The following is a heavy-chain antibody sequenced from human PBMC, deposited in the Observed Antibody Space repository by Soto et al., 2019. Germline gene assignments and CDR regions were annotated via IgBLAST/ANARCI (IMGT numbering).Heavy chain of an antibody. CDR2: ISYDGSNE. CDR3: ASVYSNLDYGIDF. D-gene: IGHD6-13*01. CDR1: GFPFSSYS. V-gene: IGHV3-30-3*01. J-gene: IGHJ4*01. Sequence: VGSLRLSCAASGFPFSSYSMHCVREAPGKGLEWVAVISYDGSNEYYADSAKGRFTISRDNSKNTLYLQMNSLRPEDTALYYCASVYSNLDYGIDFWGQGTLLTVSS.